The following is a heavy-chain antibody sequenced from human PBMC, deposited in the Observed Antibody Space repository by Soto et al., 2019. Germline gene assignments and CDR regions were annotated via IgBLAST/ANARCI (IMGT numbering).Heavy chain of an antibody. D-gene: IGHD4-4*01. Sequence: GGSLRLSCAASGFTFSSYAMNWVRQAPGKGLEWVSAISDSGGGTYYADSVKGRFTISRDNSKNTLFVQMNSLRAEDTAVYYCAKGYSNYYYYSYMDVWGKGTTVTVSS. CDR2: ISDSGGGT. V-gene: IGHV3-23*01. J-gene: IGHJ6*03. CDR1: GFTFSSYA. CDR3: AKGYSNYYYYSYMDV.